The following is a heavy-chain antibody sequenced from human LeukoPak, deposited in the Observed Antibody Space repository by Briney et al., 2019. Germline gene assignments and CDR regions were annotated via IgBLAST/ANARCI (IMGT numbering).Heavy chain of an antibody. D-gene: IGHD3-10*01. Sequence: AGTLRLSCAASGFTFSSYEMNWVRQAPGKGLEWVSYISSSGSTIYYADSVKGRFTISRDNAKNSLYLKMNSLRAEDTAVYYCARSYGSGPNDSFDIWGQGTMVTVSS. J-gene: IGHJ3*02. V-gene: IGHV3-48*03. CDR2: ISSSGSTI. CDR3: ARSYGSGPNDSFDI. CDR1: GFTFSSYE.